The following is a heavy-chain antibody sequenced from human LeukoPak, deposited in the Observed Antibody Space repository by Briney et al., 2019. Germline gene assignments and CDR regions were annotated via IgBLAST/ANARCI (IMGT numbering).Heavy chain of an antibody. V-gene: IGHV1-69*13. CDR1: GGTFSSYA. CDR2: IIPIFGTA. Sequence: SVKVSCKASGGTFSSYAISWVRQAPGQGLEWMGGIIPIFGTANYAQKFQGRVTITADESTSTAYMELSSLRSEDTAVYYCARPVVVPTAAKTYYYGMDVWGQGTTVTVSS. CDR3: ARPVVVPTAAKTYYYGMDV. D-gene: IGHD2-2*01. J-gene: IGHJ6*02.